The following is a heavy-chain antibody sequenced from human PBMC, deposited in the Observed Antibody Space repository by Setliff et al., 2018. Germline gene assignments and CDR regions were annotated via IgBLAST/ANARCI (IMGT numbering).Heavy chain of an antibody. J-gene: IGHJ3*02. CDR3: VRDDADNYDAFDN. CDR1: GFSFSRHW. D-gene: IGHD3-22*01. Sequence: GGSLRLSCVVSGFSFSRHWMSWVRQAPGKGLEWVADIKQDGSTKYCLDSVKGRFTISRDNAKRSLYLQMNGLRADDTGVYYCVRDDADNYDAFDNWGQGTLVTVSS. CDR2: IKQDGSTK. V-gene: IGHV3-7*01.